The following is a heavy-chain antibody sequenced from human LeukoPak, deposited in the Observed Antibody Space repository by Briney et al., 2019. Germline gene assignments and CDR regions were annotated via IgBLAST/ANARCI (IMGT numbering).Heavy chain of an antibody. CDR2: IYYSGST. CDR3: ARDGDYYGSGSYPFDY. J-gene: IGHJ4*02. D-gene: IGHD3-10*01. V-gene: IGHV4-30-4*08. Sequence: SWVRQPPGKGLEWIGYIYYSGSTYYNPSLKSRVTISVDTSKNQFSLKLSSVTAADTAVYYCARDGDYYGSGSYPFDYWGQGTLVTVSS.